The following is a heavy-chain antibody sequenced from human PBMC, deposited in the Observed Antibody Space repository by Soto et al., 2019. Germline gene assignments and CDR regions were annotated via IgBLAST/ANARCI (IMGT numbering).Heavy chain of an antibody. CDR2: INAGNGDT. D-gene: IGHD6-19*01. CDR1: GYTFTSYI. Sequence: ASVKVSCKASGYTFTSYIIHWVRQAPGQRLEWMGRINAGNGDTKYSQHFQGRVTITRDTFASTAYMELSSLRSEDTAVYYCAREDGSDWYYFDYWGQGTLVTVSS. J-gene: IGHJ4*02. CDR3: AREDGSDWYYFDY. V-gene: IGHV1-3*01.